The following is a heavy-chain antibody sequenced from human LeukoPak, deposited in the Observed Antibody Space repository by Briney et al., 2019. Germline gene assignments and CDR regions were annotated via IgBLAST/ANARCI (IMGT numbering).Heavy chain of an antibody. V-gene: IGHV4-31*03. CDR1: GGSISSGGYY. CDR3: ARDAWLQSSRAFDP. Sequence: SETLSLTCTVSGGSISSGGYYWSWIRQYPGKGLEWIGNMYVRGTTYYNPSLKSRLSISVDTSKNQFSLNLRSVTAADTAVYYCARDAWLQSSRAFDPWGQGTMVTVSS. J-gene: IGHJ3*01. D-gene: IGHD5-24*01. CDR2: MYVRGTT.